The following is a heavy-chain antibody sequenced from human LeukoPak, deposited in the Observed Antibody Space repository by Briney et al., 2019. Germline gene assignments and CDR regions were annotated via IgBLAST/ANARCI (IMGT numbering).Heavy chain of an antibody. J-gene: IGHJ6*02. CDR3: ARVRITIFGVVIYGMDV. Sequence: ASVKVSCKASGYTFTSYDINWVRQATGQGLEWMGWMNPNSGNTGYAQKFQGRVTMTRNTSMSTAYMELSSLRSEDTAVYYCARVRITIFGVVIYGMDVWGQGTTVTVSS. CDR1: GYTFTSYD. CDR2: MNPNSGNT. V-gene: IGHV1-8*01. D-gene: IGHD3-3*01.